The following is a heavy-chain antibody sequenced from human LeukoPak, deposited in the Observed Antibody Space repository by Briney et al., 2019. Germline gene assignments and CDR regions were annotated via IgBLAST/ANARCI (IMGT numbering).Heavy chain of an antibody. CDR3: ARDSGFWKGMVRGVVGAFDI. Sequence: SETLSLTCTVSGGSISSYYWSWIRQPAGKGLEWIGRIYTSGSTNYNPSLKSRVTMSVDTSKNQFSLKLSSVTAADTAVYYCARDSGFWKGMVRGVVGAFDIWGQETMVTVSS. V-gene: IGHV4-4*07. D-gene: IGHD3-10*01. CDR1: GGSISSYY. J-gene: IGHJ3*02. CDR2: IYTSGST.